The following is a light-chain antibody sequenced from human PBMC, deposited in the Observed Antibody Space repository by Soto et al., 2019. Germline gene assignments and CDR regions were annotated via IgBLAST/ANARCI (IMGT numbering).Light chain of an antibody. CDR1: NSNIGNNH. CDR3: GTWDSSLSGGV. CDR2: NND. J-gene: IGLJ3*02. Sequence: QSVLTQPPSVSAAPGQTVTISCSGSNSNIGNNHVSWYQERPGTAPKLLIYNNDRRPSGVPDRFSGSKSGTSATLGITGLQTGDEADYYCGTWDSSLSGGVFGGGTKLTVL. V-gene: IGLV1-51*01.